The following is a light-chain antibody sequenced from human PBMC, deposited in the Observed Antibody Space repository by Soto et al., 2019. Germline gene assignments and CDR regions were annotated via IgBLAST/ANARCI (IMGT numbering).Light chain of an antibody. CDR3: SSYTSSSAPRV. J-gene: IGLJ1*01. CDR2: DVS. V-gene: IGLV2-14*01. Sequence: QSVLTQPASVSGSPGQSITISCTGTSSDVGGYNYVSWYRQHPGKAPKLMIYDVSNRPSGVSNRFSGSKSGNTASLTISGLQAEDEADYYCSSYTSSSAPRVFGTGTKVTVL. CDR1: SSDVGGYNY.